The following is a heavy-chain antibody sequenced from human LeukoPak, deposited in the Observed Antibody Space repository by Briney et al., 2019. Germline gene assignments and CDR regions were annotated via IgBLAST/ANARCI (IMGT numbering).Heavy chain of an antibody. CDR2: ISSTGSTM. Sequence: PGGSLRLSCAASGFTFSSYEMNWVRQAPGKGLEWISYISSTGSTMYYADSVKGRFTISRDNAKNSLSLQMNSLRAEDTAVYYCVREPFDYWGQGNLVTVSS. J-gene: IGHJ4*02. V-gene: IGHV3-48*03. CDR1: GFTFSSYE. CDR3: VREPFDY.